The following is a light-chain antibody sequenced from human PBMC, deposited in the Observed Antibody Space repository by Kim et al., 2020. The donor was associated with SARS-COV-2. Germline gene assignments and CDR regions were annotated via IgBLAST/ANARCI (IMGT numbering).Light chain of an antibody. J-gene: IGLJ3*02. V-gene: IGLV1-44*01. CDR2: SDN. CDR1: SYNIGSNT. Sequence: PGQRVTISCSGGSYNIGSNTVNWYQQLPGTAPKLLIYSDNQRPSGVPDRFSGSKSGTSASLAISGLQSEDEADYYCAAWDDSLKGVFGGGTKLTVL. CDR3: AAWDDSLKGV.